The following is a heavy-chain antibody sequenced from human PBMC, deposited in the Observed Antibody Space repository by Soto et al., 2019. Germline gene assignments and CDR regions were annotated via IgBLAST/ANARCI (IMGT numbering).Heavy chain of an antibody. V-gene: IGHV5-51*01. CDR2: IYPGDSDT. CDR1: GYSLTSYW. Sequence: GESLKISCKGSGYSLTSYWIGWVRQMPGKGLEWMGIIYPGDSDTRYSPSFQGQVTISADKSISTAYLQWSSLKASDTAMYYCARFRTSSTSYYYYGMDVWGQGTTVTVSS. CDR3: ARFRTSSTSYYYYGMDV. J-gene: IGHJ6*02. D-gene: IGHD2-2*01.